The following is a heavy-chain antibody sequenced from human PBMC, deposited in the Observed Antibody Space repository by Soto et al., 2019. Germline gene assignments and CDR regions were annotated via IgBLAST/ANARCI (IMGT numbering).Heavy chain of an antibody. D-gene: IGHD6-19*01. CDR3: AKAIAVAGTFDY. Sequence: QVQLVQSGAEVKKPGASVKVSCKASGYTFTSYGISWVRQAPGQGLEWMGWISAYNGNTNYAQKLQGRVTMTTDTTTSTAEMELRSLRSDDTAVYYCAKAIAVAGTFDYWVQGTLVAVSS. J-gene: IGHJ4*02. CDR2: ISAYNGNT. V-gene: IGHV1-18*01. CDR1: GYTFTSYG.